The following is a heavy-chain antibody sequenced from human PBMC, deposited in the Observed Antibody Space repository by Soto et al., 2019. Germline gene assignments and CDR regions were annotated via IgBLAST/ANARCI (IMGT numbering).Heavy chain of an antibody. CDR3: ARVDSDYGFATVVERSYYYGMDV. V-gene: IGHV3-21*01. J-gene: IGHJ6*02. CDR2: ISSSSTFI. D-gene: IGHD5-12*01. CDR1: GFPFITYS. Sequence: GGSLRLSCAASGFPFITYSMNWVRQAPGKGLEWVSSISSSSTFIYYADSVRGRFTISRDNAKKSLFLQMNSLRAEDTAVYYCARVDSDYGFATVVERSYYYGMDVWGQGTTVTVSS.